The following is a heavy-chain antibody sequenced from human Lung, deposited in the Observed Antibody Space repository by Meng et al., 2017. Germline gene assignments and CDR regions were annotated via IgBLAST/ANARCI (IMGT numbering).Heavy chain of an antibody. CDR1: VGSFSDYY. D-gene: IGHD4-11*01. V-gene: IGHV4-34*01. J-gene: IGHJ4*02. CDR2: INHSGST. CDR3: ARGPTTMAHDFDY. Sequence: QVQLQQWGAGLLKPSATLSLTCVVSVGSFSDYYWSWIRQPPGKGLEWIGEINHSGSTNYNPSLESRATISVDTSQNNLSLKLSSVTAADSAVYYCARGPTTMAHDFDYWGQGTLVTVSS.